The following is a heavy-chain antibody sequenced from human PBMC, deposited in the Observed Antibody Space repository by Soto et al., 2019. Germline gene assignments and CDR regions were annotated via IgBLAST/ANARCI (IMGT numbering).Heavy chain of an antibody. J-gene: IGHJ4*02. CDR1: GYAFTTYG. D-gene: IGHD1-1*01. CDR3: ARGRYGDY. Sequence: QVHLVESGAEVNKPGASVEVSCKGSGYAFTTYGITWVRQAPGQGLEWMGWISAHNGNTNYAQKLQGRVTVTRDTSTSTAYMELRSLRSDDTAVYYCARGRYGDYWGQGALVTVSS. CDR2: ISAHNGNT. V-gene: IGHV1-18*01.